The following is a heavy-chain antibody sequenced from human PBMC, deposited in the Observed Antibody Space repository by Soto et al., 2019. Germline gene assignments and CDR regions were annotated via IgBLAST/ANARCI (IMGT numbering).Heavy chain of an antibody. Sequence: QVQLVQSGAEVKKPGSSVKLSCKASGGTFSSYAISWVRQAPGQGLEWMGGTIPIFGTANYAQKFQGRVTITADESTSTVYMELSSLRAEDTAVYYCARVIYRITMVRGLMDVWGQGTTVTVSS. J-gene: IGHJ6*02. CDR2: TIPIFGTA. D-gene: IGHD3-10*01. CDR1: GGTFSSYA. CDR3: ARVIYRITMVRGLMDV. V-gene: IGHV1-69*01.